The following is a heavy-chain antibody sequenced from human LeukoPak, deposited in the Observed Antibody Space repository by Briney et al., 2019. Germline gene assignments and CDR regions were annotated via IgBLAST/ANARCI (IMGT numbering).Heavy chain of an antibody. Sequence: SETLSLTCTVSGYSISSGYYWGWIRQPPGKGLVWIGSIYHSGSTYYNPSLKSRVTISVDTSKNQFSLKLSPVTAADTAVYYCARCGYSYLNWFDPWGQGTLVTVSS. CDR1: GYSISSGYY. D-gene: IGHD5-18*01. V-gene: IGHV4-38-2*02. CDR2: IYHSGST. CDR3: ARCGYSYLNWFDP. J-gene: IGHJ5*02.